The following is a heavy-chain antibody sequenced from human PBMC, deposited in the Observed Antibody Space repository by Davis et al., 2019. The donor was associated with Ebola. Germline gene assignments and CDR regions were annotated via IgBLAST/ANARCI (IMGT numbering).Heavy chain of an antibody. D-gene: IGHD3-22*01. Sequence: GESLKISCAASGFTFSSYAMHWVRQAPGKGLEWVAVISYDGSNKYYADSVKGRFTISRDNSKNTLYLQMNSLRAEDTAVYYCARGHIMVISCYYYYMDVWGKGTTVTVSS. CDR3: ARGHIMVISCYYYYMDV. V-gene: IGHV3-30-3*01. CDR1: GFTFSSYA. CDR2: ISYDGSNK. J-gene: IGHJ6*03.